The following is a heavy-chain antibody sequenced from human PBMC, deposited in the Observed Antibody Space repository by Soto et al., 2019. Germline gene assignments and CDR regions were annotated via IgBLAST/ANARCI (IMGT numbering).Heavy chain of an antibody. CDR3: ANDRSSTMYAMDV. J-gene: IGHJ6*02. D-gene: IGHD2-2*01. CDR1: GFSFSSYS. V-gene: IGHV3-48*02. Sequence: GSLRLSCAASGFSFSSYSMNWVRQAPGKGLEWVSYISSSSRTIYYADSVKGRFTISRDNAKNSLYLQMNSLRDEDTGVYYCANDRSSTMYAMDVWGQGTTVTVSS. CDR2: ISSSSRTI.